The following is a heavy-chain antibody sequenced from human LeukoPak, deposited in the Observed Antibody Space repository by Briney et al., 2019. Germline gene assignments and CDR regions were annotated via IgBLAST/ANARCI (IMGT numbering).Heavy chain of an antibody. D-gene: IGHD6-19*01. CDR3: AKDIGGWSAVFDY. Sequence: GGSLRLSCAASGFIFDDYAMHWVRQAPGKGLEWVSGISRNSGSIGYADSVKGRFTISRDNAKNSLYLQMNSLRAEDTALYYCAKDIGGWSAVFDYWGQGTLVTVSS. CDR1: GFIFDDYA. J-gene: IGHJ4*02. CDR2: ISRNSGSI. V-gene: IGHV3-9*01.